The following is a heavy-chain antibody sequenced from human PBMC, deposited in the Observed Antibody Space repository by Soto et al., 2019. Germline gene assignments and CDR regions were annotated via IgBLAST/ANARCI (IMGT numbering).Heavy chain of an antibody. V-gene: IGHV1-8*01. CDR3: ARLPAVFGRFLEWTNRDY. D-gene: IGHD3-3*01. CDR1: GYTFTSYD. CDR2: MNPNSGNT. J-gene: IGHJ4*02. Sequence: ASVKVSCKASGYTFTSYDINWVRQATGQGLEWMGWMNPNSGNTGYAQKFQGRVTMTRNTSISTAYMELSSLRSEDTAVYYCARLPAVFGRFLEWTNRDYWGQGTLVTVSS.